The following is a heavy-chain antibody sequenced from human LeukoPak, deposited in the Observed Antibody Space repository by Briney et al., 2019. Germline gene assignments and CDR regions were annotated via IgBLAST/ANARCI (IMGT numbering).Heavy chain of an antibody. CDR3: ATELATIPCLDY. J-gene: IGHJ4*02. Sequence: PGGSLRLSCAASGFTFSSYAMLWVRQAPGKGLEWVAVISYDGSNKYYADSVKGRFTISRDNSKNTLYLQMNSLRAEDTAVYYCATELATIPCLDYWGQGTLVTVSS. D-gene: IGHD5-12*01. V-gene: IGHV3-30-3*01. CDR2: ISYDGSNK. CDR1: GFTFSSYA.